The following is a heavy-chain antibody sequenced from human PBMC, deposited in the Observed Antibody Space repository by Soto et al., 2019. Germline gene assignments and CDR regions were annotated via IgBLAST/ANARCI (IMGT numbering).Heavy chain of an antibody. CDR1: GYSFTSYV. CDR2: INAGNGNT. CDR3: ARSTQYYYDSSGYSSFDY. J-gene: IGHJ4*02. Sequence: ASVKVSCKASGYSFTSYVMHWVSQAPEQRLEWMGWINAGNGNTKYSQKFQGRVTITRDTSASTAYMELSSLRSEDTAVYYCARSTQYYYDSSGYSSFDYWGQGTLVTVSS. D-gene: IGHD3-22*01. V-gene: IGHV1-3*01.